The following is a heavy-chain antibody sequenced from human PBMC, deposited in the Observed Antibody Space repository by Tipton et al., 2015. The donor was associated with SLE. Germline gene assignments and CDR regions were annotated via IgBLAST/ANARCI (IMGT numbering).Heavy chain of an antibody. CDR1: GGSFSGYY. V-gene: IGHV4-34*01. CDR3: ARHIWGGYDAFDV. D-gene: IGHD3-16*01. J-gene: IGHJ3*01. CDR2: INHSGNT. Sequence: TLSLTCAVYGGSFSGYYWTWIRQPPGKGLEWIGEINHSGNTNFNSSLKSRVTISVDTSYNHFSLRLTTVTAADTAVYYCARHIWGGYDAFDVWGHGALVTVSS.